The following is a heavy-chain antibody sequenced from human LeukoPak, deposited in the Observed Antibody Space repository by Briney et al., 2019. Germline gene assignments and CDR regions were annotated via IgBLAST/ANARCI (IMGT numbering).Heavy chain of an antibody. CDR3: AKESLVVVAATDYYDY. D-gene: IGHD2-15*01. Sequence: ASVKVSCKASGYTFTSYDINWVRQATGQGLEWMGWMNPNSGNTGYAQKFQGRVTMTRNTSISTAYMELSSLRSEDTAVYYCAKESLVVVAATDYYDYWGQGTLVTVSS. CDR2: MNPNSGNT. V-gene: IGHV1-8*01. CDR1: GYTFTSYD. J-gene: IGHJ4*02.